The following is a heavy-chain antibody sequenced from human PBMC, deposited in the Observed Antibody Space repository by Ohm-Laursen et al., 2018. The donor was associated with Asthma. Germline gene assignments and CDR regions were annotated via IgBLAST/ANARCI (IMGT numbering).Heavy chain of an antibody. CDR1: GLTFSSCA. V-gene: IGHV3-23*01. Sequence: SLRLSCTASGLTFSSCAMTWVRQAPGKGLEGVAIISGSGGSIYYADSVKGRFTISRDNSQNTLYLQMNSLRAEDTAVYYCATVLPYVETTIIPSGWFDPWGQGTLVTVSS. CDR2: ISGSGGSI. J-gene: IGHJ5*02. CDR3: ATVLPYVETTIIPSGWFDP. D-gene: IGHD5-18*01.